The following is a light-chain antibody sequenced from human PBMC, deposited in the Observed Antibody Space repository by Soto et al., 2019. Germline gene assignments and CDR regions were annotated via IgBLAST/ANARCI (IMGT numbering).Light chain of an antibody. Sequence: QPVLTQPPSVSGGPGQRVTISCTGSSSNIGSGYDVHWYQQLPGTAPKLLIYGNTNRPSGVPDRFSGSKSGTSASLAITGLQAEDEADYYCQSYDSSLSDWVFGGGTQLTVL. CDR2: GNT. CDR3: QSYDSSLSDWV. CDR1: SSNIGSGYD. J-gene: IGLJ3*02. V-gene: IGLV1-40*01.